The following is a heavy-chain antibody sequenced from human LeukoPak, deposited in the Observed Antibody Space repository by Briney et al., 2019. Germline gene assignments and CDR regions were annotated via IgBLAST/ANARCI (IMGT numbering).Heavy chain of an antibody. CDR1: GYTFTSYD. CDR2: ISAYNGNT. D-gene: IGHD3-3*01. V-gene: IGHV1-18*01. Sequence: ASVKVSCKASGYTFTSYDINWVRQAPGQGLEWMGWISAYNGNTNYAQKLQGRVTMTTDTSTSTAYMELRSLRSDDTAVYYCARHPNPIFGVVTSLLEPSFSRWFDPWGQGTLVTVSS. CDR3: ARHPNPIFGVVTSLLEPSFSRWFDP. J-gene: IGHJ5*02.